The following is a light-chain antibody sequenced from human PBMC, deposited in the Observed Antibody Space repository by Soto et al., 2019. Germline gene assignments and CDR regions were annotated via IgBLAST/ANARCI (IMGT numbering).Light chain of an antibody. CDR3: QQANSFPRT. CDR2: AAS. J-gene: IGKJ1*01. CDR1: QAISTW. Sequence: DIQMTQSPSSVSASVGDRVTITCRASQAISTWLAWYQQKPGKAPKLLIYAASNLQTGVPSRFSGSGSGTDFTLTISSLQPEDFATYYCQQANSFPRTCGQGTNVEIK. V-gene: IGKV1D-12*01.